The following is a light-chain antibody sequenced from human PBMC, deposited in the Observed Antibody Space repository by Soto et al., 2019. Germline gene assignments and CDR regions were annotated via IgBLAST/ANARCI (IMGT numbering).Light chain of an antibody. CDR2: SDD. Sequence: QSVLTQPPSLSGTPGQRVTISCSGSNSNIGRYSVNWYQHFPGTAPKILIYSDDERPSGVPDRFSGSKSGTSGSLAISGLQSEDEAEYYCAAWDDNLNGPLFGGGTKVTVL. V-gene: IGLV1-44*01. J-gene: IGLJ3*02. CDR3: AAWDDNLNGPL. CDR1: NSNIGRYS.